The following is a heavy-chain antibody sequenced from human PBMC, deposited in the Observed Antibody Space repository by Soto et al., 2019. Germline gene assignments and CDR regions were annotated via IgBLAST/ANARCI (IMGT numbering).Heavy chain of an antibody. J-gene: IGHJ5*02. CDR3: ARHSLALRKNNWFDP. CDR1: GGSVNNSNW. D-gene: IGHD3-3*02. Sequence: PSETLSLTCAVSGGSVNNSNWWSWVRQPPGKGLEWIGEIYQGGATKYNPSLKSRVTISVDKSKNQFSLKLTSVTAADTALYFCARHSLALRKNNWFDPWGQGIMVTVS. CDR2: IYQGGAT. V-gene: IGHV4-4*02.